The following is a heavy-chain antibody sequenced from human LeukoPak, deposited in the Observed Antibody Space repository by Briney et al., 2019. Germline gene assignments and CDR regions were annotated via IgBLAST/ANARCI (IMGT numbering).Heavy chain of an antibody. J-gene: IGHJ3*02. Sequence: ASVKASCKASGYTFTSCYMHWVRQAPGQGLEWMGIINPSGGSTSYAQKFQGRVTMTRDTSTSTVYMELSSLRSEDTAVYYCARGYSSSWDHDAFDIWGQGTMVTVSS. CDR3: ARGYSSSWDHDAFDI. CDR2: INPSGGST. D-gene: IGHD6-13*01. V-gene: IGHV1-46*01. CDR1: GYTFTSCY.